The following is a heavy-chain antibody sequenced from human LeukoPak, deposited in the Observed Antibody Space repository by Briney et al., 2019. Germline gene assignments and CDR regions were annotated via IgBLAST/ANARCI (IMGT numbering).Heavy chain of an antibody. V-gene: IGHV3-30*18. Sequence: PGGSLRLSCAASGFTFSSYGMHWVRQAPGKGLEWVAVISYDGSNKYYADSVKGRFTISRDNSKDSLYLQMNNLRAKDTTVYYCAKDEAAYSGYGLAYYYYGMDVWGQGTTVTVSS. CDR2: ISYDGSNK. CDR1: GFTFSSYG. J-gene: IGHJ6*02. CDR3: AKDEAAYSGYGLAYYYYGMDV. D-gene: IGHD5-12*01.